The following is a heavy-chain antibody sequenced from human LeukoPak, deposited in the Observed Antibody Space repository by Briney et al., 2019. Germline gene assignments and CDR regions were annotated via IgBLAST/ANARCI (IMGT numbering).Heavy chain of an antibody. CDR2: IYHSGST. CDR1: GGSISSGGYS. V-gene: IGHV4-30-2*01. J-gene: IGHJ3*02. CDR3: ARANYYDSSGYLRAFDI. Sequence: TLSLTCAVSGGSISSGGYSWSWIRQPPGKGLEWIGYIYHSGSTYYNPSLKSRVTISVDRSKNQFSLKLSSVTAADTAVYYCARANYYDSSGYLRAFDIWGQGTMVTVSS. D-gene: IGHD3-22*01.